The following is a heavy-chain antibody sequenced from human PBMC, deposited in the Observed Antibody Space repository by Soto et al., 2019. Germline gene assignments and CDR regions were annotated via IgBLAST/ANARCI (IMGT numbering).Heavy chain of an antibody. CDR1: GDSVSSNSAA. V-gene: IGHV6-1*01. D-gene: IGHD6-6*01. J-gene: IGHJ5*02. CDR2: TYYRSKWYN. CDR3: ARDEFEYSSSTATFDP. Sequence: SQPLSLTCAISGDSVSSNSAAWNWIRQSPSRGIEWLGRTYYRSKWYNDYAVSVKSRITINPDTSKNQFSLQLNSVTPEDTAVYYCARDEFEYSSSTATFDPWGQGTLVTVSS.